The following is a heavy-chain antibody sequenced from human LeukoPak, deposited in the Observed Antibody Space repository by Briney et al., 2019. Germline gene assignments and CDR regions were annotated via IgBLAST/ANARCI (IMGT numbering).Heavy chain of an antibody. CDR1: GYSIRSGDY. Sequence: SETLSLTCAVSGYSIRSGDYWGWIRQSPGKGLEWIGSIYHSGSTHYKPSLKSRVTISVDTSKNHFSLMLSSVTAADTAVYYCARNRSVTTTPGFDHWGQGTLVTVSS. J-gene: IGHJ4*02. D-gene: IGHD4-17*01. CDR3: ARNRSVTTTPGFDH. CDR2: IYHSGST. V-gene: IGHV4-38-2*01.